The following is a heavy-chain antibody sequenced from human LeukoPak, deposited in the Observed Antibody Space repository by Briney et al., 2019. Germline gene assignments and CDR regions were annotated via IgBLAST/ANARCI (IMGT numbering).Heavy chain of an antibody. V-gene: IGHV4-4*08. J-gene: IGHJ5*02. CDR2: IYYSGST. D-gene: IGHD6-13*01. Sequence: SETLSLTCTVSGGSISSYYWSWIRQPPGKGLEWIGYIYYSGSTYNNPSLKSRVTMSLDTSKNQFSLKLSSVTAADTAVYYCARDRVAAAGTTRAHWFDPWGQGTLVTVSS. CDR1: GGSISSYY. CDR3: ARDRVAAAGTTRAHWFDP.